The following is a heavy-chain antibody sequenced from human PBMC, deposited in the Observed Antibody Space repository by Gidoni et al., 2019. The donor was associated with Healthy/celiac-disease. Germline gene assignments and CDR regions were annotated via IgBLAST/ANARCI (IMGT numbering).Heavy chain of an antibody. Sequence: QVQLVESGGGVVQPGRSLRLSCAASGFTFSSYAMHWVRQAPGKGLEWVAVISYDGSNKYYADSVKGRFTISRDNSKNTRYLQMNSLRAEDTAVYYCARDLYGGFPRSAFDIWGQGTMVTVSS. V-gene: IGHV3-30*04. CDR2: ISYDGSNK. CDR1: GFTFSSYA. J-gene: IGHJ3*02. D-gene: IGHD4-17*01. CDR3: ARDLYGGFPRSAFDI.